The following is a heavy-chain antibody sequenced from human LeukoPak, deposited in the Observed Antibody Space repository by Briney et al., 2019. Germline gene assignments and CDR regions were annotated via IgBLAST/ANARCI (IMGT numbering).Heavy chain of an antibody. J-gene: IGHJ4*02. Sequence: SETLSLTCTVSGGSISSSSYYWGWIRQPPGKGLEWIGSIYYSGSTYYNPSLKRRVTISVDTSKNQFSLTLSSVTAADTAVHCCARHFKRFGRSIWFLAFDYWGQGTLGTVSS. CDR3: ARHFKRFGRSIWFLAFDY. V-gene: IGHV4-39*01. CDR1: GGSISSSSYY. D-gene: IGHD3-3*02. CDR2: IYYSGST.